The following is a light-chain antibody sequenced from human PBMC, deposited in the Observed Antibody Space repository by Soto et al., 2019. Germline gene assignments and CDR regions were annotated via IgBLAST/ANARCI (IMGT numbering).Light chain of an antibody. V-gene: IGLV2-8*01. CDR2: EVT. CDR3: SSFAGGGNPVL. Sequence: QSALTQPPCASGSLGQSVTISCAGTSSDVGGYNYVSWHQQHPGKAPKLMIYEVTKRPSGVPDRFSGSKSGNTASLTVSGLQAEDEADYYCSSFAGGGNPVLFGGGTKLTV. J-gene: IGLJ2*01. CDR1: SSDVGGYNY.